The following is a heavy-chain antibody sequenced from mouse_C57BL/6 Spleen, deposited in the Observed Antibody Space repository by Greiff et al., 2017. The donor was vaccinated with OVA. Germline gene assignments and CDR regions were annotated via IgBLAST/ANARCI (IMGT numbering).Heavy chain of an antibody. Sequence: EVMLVESGGGLVKPGGSLKLSCAASGFTFSSYTMSWVRQTPEKRLEWVATISGGGGNTYYPDSVKGRFTISRDNAKNTLYLQMSSLRSEDTALYYCARVLEGYFDVWGTGTTVTVSS. CDR3: ARVLEGYFDV. D-gene: IGHD2-10*02. CDR2: ISGGGGNT. V-gene: IGHV5-9*01. CDR1: GFTFSSYT. J-gene: IGHJ1*03.